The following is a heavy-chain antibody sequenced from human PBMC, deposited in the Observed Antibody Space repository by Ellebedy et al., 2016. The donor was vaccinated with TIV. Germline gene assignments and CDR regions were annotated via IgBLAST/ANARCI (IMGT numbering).Heavy chain of an antibody. V-gene: IGHV1-69*13. CDR2: IIGMFGTT. CDR1: GGTFSSYA. J-gene: IGHJ6*03. Sequence: ASVKVSXKTSGGTFSSYAVSWVRQAPGQGLEWMGGIIGMFGTTTYAQKFQGRITVPADESTSTAYMELTSLRSDDTAVYYCARAHTYYFYYMGVWGKGTTVTVSS. CDR3: ARAHTYYFYYMGV.